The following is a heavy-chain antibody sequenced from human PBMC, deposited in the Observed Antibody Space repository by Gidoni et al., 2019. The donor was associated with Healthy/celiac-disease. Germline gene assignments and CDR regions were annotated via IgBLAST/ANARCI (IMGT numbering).Heavy chain of an antibody. J-gene: IGHJ4*02. CDR1: GYNFTSYA. CDR3: ARDPSSYYYDSSGYYSPLFDY. CDR2: INAGNGNT. D-gene: IGHD3-22*01. Sequence: QVQLVQSGAEVKKPGASVKVSCKASGYNFTSYAMHWVRQAPGQRLEWMGWINAGNGNTKYSQKFQGRVTITRDTSASTAYMELSSLRSEDTAVYYWARDPSSYYYDSSGYYSPLFDYWGQGTLVTVSS. V-gene: IGHV1-3*01.